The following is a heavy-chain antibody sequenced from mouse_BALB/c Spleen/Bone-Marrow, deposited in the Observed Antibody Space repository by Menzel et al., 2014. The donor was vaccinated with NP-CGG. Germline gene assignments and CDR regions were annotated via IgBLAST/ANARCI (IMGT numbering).Heavy chain of an antibody. CDR3: SRLAVSPYGNHWGWYFDV. J-gene: IGHJ1*01. D-gene: IGHD2-10*02. CDR2: ISYSGST. CDR1: GYSITSDYA. Sequence: VQLQQSGPGLVKPSQSLSLTCTVTGYSITSDYAWNWIRQFPGNKLEWMGYISYSGSTSYNPSLKSRISITRDTSKNQFFLQLNSVTAEDTATYYCSRLAVSPYGNHWGWYFDVWGAGTTVTVSS. V-gene: IGHV3-2*02.